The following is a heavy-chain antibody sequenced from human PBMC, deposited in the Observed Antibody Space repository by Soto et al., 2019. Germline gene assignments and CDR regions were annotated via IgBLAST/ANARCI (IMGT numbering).Heavy chain of an antibody. CDR1: GFIFSTYG. J-gene: IGHJ4*02. D-gene: IGHD1-26*01. V-gene: IGHV3-33*01. Sequence: GGSLRLSCAASGFIFSTYGMHWVRQAPGKGLEWVAVIWYDGSNKYYADTVKGRFTISRDNSKNTLYLQMNSLRAEDTAVYYCARDRYPFDYWGQGTLVTVSS. CDR3: ARDRYPFDY. CDR2: IWYDGSNK.